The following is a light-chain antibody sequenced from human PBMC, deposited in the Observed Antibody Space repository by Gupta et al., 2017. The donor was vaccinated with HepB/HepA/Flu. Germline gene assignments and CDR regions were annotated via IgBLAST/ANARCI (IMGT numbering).Light chain of an antibody. CDR2: RAS. CDR1: QSISDW. V-gene: IGKV1-5*03. J-gene: IGKJ1*01. Sequence: DIQMTQSPSTLSASVGDRVTITCRASQSISDWLAWYQQKPGKAPNLLIYRASTLGSGVPSRFSGSGSGKEFTLTISSLQPDDFATYYCQEVSGSSWTFGQGTKVEIK. CDR3: QEVSGSSWT.